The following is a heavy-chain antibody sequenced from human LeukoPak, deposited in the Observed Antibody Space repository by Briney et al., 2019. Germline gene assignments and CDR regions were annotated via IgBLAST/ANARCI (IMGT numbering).Heavy chain of an antibody. CDR2: ITPNADRT. D-gene: IGHD3-22*01. J-gene: IGHJ1*01. Sequence: GGSLRLSCAASGFTFGSYGMSWVRQAPGKGLEWVSFITPNADRTSYADSVEGRFTISRDNPRNTLYMQMNSLRDEDTTLYYCAIMHGYYDGSGYWVQWGQGTLVTVSS. V-gene: IGHV3-23*01. CDR1: GFTFGSYG. CDR3: AIMHGYYDGSGYWVQ.